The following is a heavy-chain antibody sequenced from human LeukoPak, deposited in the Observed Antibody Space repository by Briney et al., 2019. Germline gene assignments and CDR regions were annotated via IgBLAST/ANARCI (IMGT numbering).Heavy chain of an antibody. Sequence: GGSLRLSCAASGFTFSSYWMSWVRQAPGKGLEWVANIKQDGSEKYYVDSVKGRFTISRDNAKNSLYLQMNSLRAEDTAVYYCARGLLVVVAANDYWGQGTLVTVSS. CDR3: ARGLLVVVAANDY. D-gene: IGHD2-15*01. V-gene: IGHV3-7*04. CDR2: IKQDGSEK. CDR1: GFTFSSYW. J-gene: IGHJ4*02.